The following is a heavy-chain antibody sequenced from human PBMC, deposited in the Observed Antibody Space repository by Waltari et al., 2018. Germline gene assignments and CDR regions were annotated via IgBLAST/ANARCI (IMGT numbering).Heavy chain of an antibody. CDR2: IIPILGLA. D-gene: IGHD4-4*01. CDR1: GGTFSSYT. V-gene: IGHV1-69*02. CDR3: ARSSEVEMTTIGADYFDY. J-gene: IGHJ4*02. Sequence: QVQLVQSGAAVKKPGPSVKVSCKASGGTFSSYTISWVRQVPGHGLEWMGRIIPILGLANYAQKFQGRVTITADKSTSTAYMELSSLRSEDTAVYYCARSSEVEMTTIGADYFDYWGQGTLVTVSS.